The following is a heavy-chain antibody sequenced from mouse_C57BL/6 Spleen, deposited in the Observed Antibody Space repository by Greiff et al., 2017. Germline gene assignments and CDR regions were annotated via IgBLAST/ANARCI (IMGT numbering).Heavy chain of an antibody. CDR1: GYTFTDYE. CDR2: IDPETGGT. D-gene: IGHD4-1*01. J-gene: IGHJ4*01. V-gene: IGHV1-15*01. CDR3: TRWDDRGAMDY. Sequence: VQLQQSGAELVRPGASVTLSCKASGYTFTDYEMHWVKQTPVHGLEWIGAIDPETGGTAYNQKFKGKAILTADKSSSTAYMELRSLTSEDSAVYYCTRWDDRGAMDYWGQGTSVTVSS.